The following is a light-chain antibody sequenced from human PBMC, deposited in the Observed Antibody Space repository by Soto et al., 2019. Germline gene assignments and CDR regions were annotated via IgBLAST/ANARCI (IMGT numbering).Light chain of an antibody. CDR1: QNVYNN. Sequence: EIVMTQSPATLSASPGEGATLSCKAGQNVYNNLAWYQQRPGQPPRLLIYAASTRATGISARFSGSWYGTEVTITISSLQSEDSAVYFCQQGRNWPLTFGGGTKVEIK. J-gene: IGKJ4*01. V-gene: IGKV3-15*01. CDR2: AAS. CDR3: QQGRNWPLT.